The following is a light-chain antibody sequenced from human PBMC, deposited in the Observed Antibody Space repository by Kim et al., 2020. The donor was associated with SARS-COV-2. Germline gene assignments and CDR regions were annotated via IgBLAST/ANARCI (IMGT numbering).Light chain of an antibody. Sequence: SDHYPFWFQQKPGQAPRTLISNTNTKQSWTPARFSGSLLGGKAALTLSGAQAEDEAEYYCLLSYRGARVFGGGTKVTVL. CDR2: NTN. CDR1: SDHY. CDR3: LLSYRGARV. J-gene: IGLJ3*02. V-gene: IGLV7-46*01.